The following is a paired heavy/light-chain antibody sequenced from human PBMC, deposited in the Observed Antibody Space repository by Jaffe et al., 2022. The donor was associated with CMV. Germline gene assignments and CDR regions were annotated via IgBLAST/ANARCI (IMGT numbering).Heavy chain of an antibody. CDR1: GFTFSSYA. D-gene: IGHD6-13*01. CDR3: AKDSGQAGWYFDY. V-gene: IGHV3-23*04. CDR2: ISSTGGKE. J-gene: IGHJ4*02. Sequence: EVQLVESGGGLVQPGRSLRLSCEASGFTFSSYAMGWVRQAPGKGLEWVSTISSTGGKEYYADSMKGRFTISRDNSKNTLYLQMNSLRAEDTAVYYCAKDSGQAGWYFDYWGQGTLVTVSS.
Light chain of an antibody. CDR3: QSYDSSLSGRV. CDR1: SSNIGAGYD. V-gene: IGLV1-40*01. CDR2: VNN. J-gene: IGLJ2*01. Sequence: QSVLTQPPSVSGAPGQRVTISCTGNSSNIGAGYDVHWYQQVPGTAPKLLIYVNNNRPSGVPDRFSGSKSGTSASLAITGLQAEDEADYYCQSYDSSLSGRVFGGGTKLTVL.